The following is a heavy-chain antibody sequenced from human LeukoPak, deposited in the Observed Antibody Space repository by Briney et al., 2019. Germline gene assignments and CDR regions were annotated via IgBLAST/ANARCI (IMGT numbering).Heavy chain of an antibody. CDR1: GFAFSSYG. CDR3: AKYYDSSGWRGVFDY. V-gene: IGHV3-30*18. J-gene: IGHJ4*02. D-gene: IGHD3-22*01. CDR2: ISYDGSNK. Sequence: GGSLRLSCAASGFAFSSYGMHWVRQAPGKGLEWVAVISYDGSNKYYADSVKGRFTISRDNSKNTLYLQMDSRRAEDTAVYYCAKYYDSSGWRGVFDYWGQGTLVTVSS.